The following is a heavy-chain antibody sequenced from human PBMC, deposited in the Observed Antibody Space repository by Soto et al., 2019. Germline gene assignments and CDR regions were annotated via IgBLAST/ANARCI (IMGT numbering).Heavy chain of an antibody. CDR3: ARDGSYGPPRYFDY. D-gene: IGHD5-18*01. CDR2: IIPIFGTA. V-gene: IGHV1-69*12. J-gene: IGHJ4*02. Sequence: QVQLVQSGAEVKKPGSSVKVSCKASGGTFSSYAISWVRQAPGQGLEWMGGIIPIFGTANYAQKFQGRVTITADESTSTADMELSSLRSEDTAVYYCARDGSYGPPRYFDYWGQGPLVTVSS. CDR1: GGTFSSYA.